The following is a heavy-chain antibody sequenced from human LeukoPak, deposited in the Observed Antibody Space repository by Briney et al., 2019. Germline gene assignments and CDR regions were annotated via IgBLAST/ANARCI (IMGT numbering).Heavy chain of an antibody. CDR2: IIPIFGTA. CDR1: GGTFSSYA. CDR3: ARDRGDGYNYPYYYMDV. J-gene: IGHJ6*03. D-gene: IGHD5-24*01. Sequence: ASVKVSCKASGGTFSSYAISWVRQAPGQGLEWMGGIIPIFGTANYAQKFQGRVTITTDESTSTAYMELSSLRSEDTAVYYCARDRGDGYNYPYYYMDVWGKGTTVTVSS. V-gene: IGHV1-69*05.